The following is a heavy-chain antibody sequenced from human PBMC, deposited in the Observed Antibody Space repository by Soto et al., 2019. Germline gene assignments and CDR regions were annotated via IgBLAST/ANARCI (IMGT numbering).Heavy chain of an antibody. CDR2: INAGNGNT. D-gene: IGHD2-15*01. CDR1: GYTFTSYA. CDR3: ARDRFPIVVVVAATHDAFDI. J-gene: IGHJ3*02. Sequence: GASVKVSCKASGYTFTSYAMHWVRQAPGQRLEWMGWINAGNGNTKYSQKFQGRVTITRDTSASTAYMELSSLRSEDTAVYYCARDRFPIVVVVAATHDAFDIWGQGTMVTVSS. V-gene: IGHV1-3*01.